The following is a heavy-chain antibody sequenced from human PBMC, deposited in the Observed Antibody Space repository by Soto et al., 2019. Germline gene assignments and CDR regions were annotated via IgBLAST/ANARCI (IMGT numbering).Heavy chain of an antibody. J-gene: IGHJ3*02. Sequence: GGSLRLSCAASGFTLSSYGMHWVRQAPGKGLEWVAVIWYDGSNKYYADSVKGRFTISRDNSKNTLYLQMNSLRAEDTAVYYCASLIAVARTPDAFHIWGQGTMVTLSS. CDR2: IWYDGSNK. V-gene: IGHV3-33*01. CDR3: ASLIAVARTPDAFHI. CDR1: GFTLSSYG. D-gene: IGHD6-19*01.